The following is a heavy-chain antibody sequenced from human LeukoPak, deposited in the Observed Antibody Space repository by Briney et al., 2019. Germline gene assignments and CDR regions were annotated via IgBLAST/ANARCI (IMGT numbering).Heavy chain of an antibody. V-gene: IGHV1-46*01. CDR2: INPSGGST. CDR3: ARDQRWAPGYSSSWYLDY. CDR1: GYTFTSYY. J-gene: IGHJ4*02. D-gene: IGHD6-13*01. Sequence: ASVKVSCKASGYTFTSYYMHWVRQAPGQGLEWMGIINPSGGSTSYAQKFQGRVTMTRDTSTSTVYMELSRLRSDDTAVYYCARDQRWAPGYSSSWYLDYWGQGTLVTVSS.